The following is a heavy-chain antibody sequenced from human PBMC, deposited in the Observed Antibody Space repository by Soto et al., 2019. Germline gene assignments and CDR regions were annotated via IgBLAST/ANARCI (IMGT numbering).Heavy chain of an antibody. CDR3: AKDVGVETSGWFDP. D-gene: IGHD3-10*01. Sequence: QVPLVESGGGVVQPGRSLRLSCAASGFTFSSYGMHWVRQAPGKGLEWVAVISYDGSNKYYADSVKGRFTISRDNSKNTLYLQMNSLRAEDTAVYYCAKDVGVETSGWFDPWGQGTLVTVSS. J-gene: IGHJ5*02. CDR2: ISYDGSNK. CDR1: GFTFSSYG. V-gene: IGHV3-30*18.